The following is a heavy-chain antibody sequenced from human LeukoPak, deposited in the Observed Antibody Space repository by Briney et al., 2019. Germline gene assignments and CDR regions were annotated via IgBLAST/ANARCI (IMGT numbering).Heavy chain of an antibody. J-gene: IGHJ5*02. CDR2: MNPNSGNT. CDR1: GYTFTSYD. Sequence: ASVKVSCKASGYTFTSYDINWVRQATGQGLEWMGWMNPNSGNTGYAQKFQGRVTITRNTSISTAYMELSSLRSEDTAVYYCARGQRYYDSSGYSVDWFAPWGQGTLVTVSS. V-gene: IGHV1-8*03. D-gene: IGHD3-22*01. CDR3: ARGQRYYDSSGYSVDWFAP.